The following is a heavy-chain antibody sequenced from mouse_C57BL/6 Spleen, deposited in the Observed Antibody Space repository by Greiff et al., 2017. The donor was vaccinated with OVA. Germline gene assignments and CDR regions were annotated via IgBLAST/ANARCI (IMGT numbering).Heavy chain of an antibody. CDR2: ISGGGGNT. D-gene: IGHD4-1*01. Sequence: EVMLVESGGGLVKPGGSLKLSCAASGFTFSSYTMSWVRQTPEKRLAWVATISGGGGNTYYPDRVKGRFPIYRDNAKHTLYLQMSSLRSEDTALYYCARQDLGRAWFAYWGQGTLVTVSA. V-gene: IGHV5-9*01. CDR1: GFTFSSYT. J-gene: IGHJ3*01. CDR3: ARQDLGRAWFAY.